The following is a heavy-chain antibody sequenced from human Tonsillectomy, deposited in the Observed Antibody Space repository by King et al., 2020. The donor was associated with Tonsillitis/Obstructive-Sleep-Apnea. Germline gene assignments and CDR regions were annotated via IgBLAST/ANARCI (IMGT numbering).Heavy chain of an antibody. J-gene: IGHJ4*02. CDR2: ISGSSNYI. Sequence: VQLVESGGGLVTPGGSLRLSCVVSGFTFSSYSMNWVRQAPGKGLVWGSSISGSSNYIYYADSVRGRFTISRDDANNSLYPQMNSLRAEDTAVYYCARGRYSYANYWGQGTLVTVSS. CDR1: GFTFSSYS. V-gene: IGHV3-21*01. D-gene: IGHD2-2*01. CDR3: ARGRYSYANY.